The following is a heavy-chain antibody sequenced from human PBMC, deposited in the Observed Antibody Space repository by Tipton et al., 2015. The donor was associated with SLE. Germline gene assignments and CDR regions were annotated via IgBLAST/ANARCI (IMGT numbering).Heavy chain of an antibody. J-gene: IGHJ4*02. V-gene: IGHV4-39*07. D-gene: IGHD2-21*01. CDR2: VYYSGNT. Sequence: LRLSCTVSGGSISSDSNYWGWIRQPPGKGLEWIGSVYYSGNTHYNPSLKSRVTISVDRSKNQFSLKLTSLTAADTAVYYCAREASWLDYWGQGTLVTVSS. CDR3: AREASWLDY. CDR1: GGSISSDSNY.